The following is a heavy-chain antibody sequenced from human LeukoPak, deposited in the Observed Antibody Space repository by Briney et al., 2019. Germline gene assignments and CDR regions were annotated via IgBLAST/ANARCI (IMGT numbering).Heavy chain of an antibody. J-gene: IGHJ4*02. CDR2: ISAYNSNT. D-gene: IGHD3-22*01. Sequence: ASVKVSCKAAGYTLISYGISWVRQAPGQGLEWMGWISAYNSNTNYAQKLQGRVTMTTDTSTSTAYMELRSLRSDDTAVYYCARDFHDSSGYYYLDCWGQGTLITVSS. CDR3: ARDFHDSSGYYYLDC. CDR1: GYTLISYG. V-gene: IGHV1-18*01.